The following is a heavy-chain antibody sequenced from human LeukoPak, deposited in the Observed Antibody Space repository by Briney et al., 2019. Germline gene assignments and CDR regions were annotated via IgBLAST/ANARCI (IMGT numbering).Heavy chain of an antibody. CDR1: GGSISSSSYY. V-gene: IGHV4-39*01. CDR2: IYYSGST. J-gene: IGHJ6*03. D-gene: IGHD3-22*01. Sequence: NPSETLSLTCTGSGGSISSSSYYWGGIRQPPGKGLEWIGSIYYSGSTYYNPSLKSRVTISVDTSKNQFSLKLSSVTAADTAVYYCARQNYYESSGYFRGYYYYTDVWGKGTTVTVSS. CDR3: ARQNYYESSGYFRGYYYYTDV.